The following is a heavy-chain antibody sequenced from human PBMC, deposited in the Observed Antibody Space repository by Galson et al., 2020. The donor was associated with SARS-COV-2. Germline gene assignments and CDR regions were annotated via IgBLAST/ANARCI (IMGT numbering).Heavy chain of an antibody. CDR2: INPNSGGT. CDR1: GYTFNGYY. J-gene: IGHJ3*02. D-gene: IGHD1-1*01. V-gene: IGHV1-2*04. CDR3: ARDNDHDAFDI. Sequence: ASVKVSCKASGYTFNGYYIHWVRQAPGQGLEWMGWINPNSGGTTYAESFQDWVTMTRDTSISTAYMELSRLRSDDTAVYYCARDNDHDAFDIWGQGTMVTVSS.